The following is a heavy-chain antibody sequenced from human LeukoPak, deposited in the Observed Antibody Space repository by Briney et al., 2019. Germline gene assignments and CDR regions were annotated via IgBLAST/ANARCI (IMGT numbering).Heavy chain of an antibody. CDR2: IYYSGST. Sequence: SETLSLTCTVSGGSISSYYWSWIRQPPGKGLEWIGYIYYSGSTNYNPSLKSRVTISVDTSKSLFSLKLSSVTAADTAVYYCARELYYYGSGSYSTYNWFDPWGQGTLVTVSS. D-gene: IGHD3-10*01. CDR3: ARELYYYGSGSYSTYNWFDP. J-gene: IGHJ5*02. CDR1: GGSISSYY. V-gene: IGHV4-59*01.